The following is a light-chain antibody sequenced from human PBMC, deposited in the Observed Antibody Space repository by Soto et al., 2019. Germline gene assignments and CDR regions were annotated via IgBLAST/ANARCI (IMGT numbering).Light chain of an antibody. Sequence: SYELTQPPSVSVAPVETARITCGGNNIGSKSVHWYQHKPGQAPVLVIYYNSDRPSGIPERFSGTNSGNTATLTISRVEAGDEADYYCQVWDSSSYVVFGGGTTRTVL. CDR2: YNS. CDR1: NIGSKS. CDR3: QVWDSSSYVV. V-gene: IGLV3-21*04. J-gene: IGLJ2*01.